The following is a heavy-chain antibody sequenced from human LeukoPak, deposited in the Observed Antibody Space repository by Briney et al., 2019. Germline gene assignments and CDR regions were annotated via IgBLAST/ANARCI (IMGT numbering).Heavy chain of an antibody. Sequence: GGSLRLSCAASGFTFSNYAMSWVRQAPGKGLEWVSAISGSGGSTYYADSVKGRFTISRDNSKNTLYLQVNSLKAEDTAVYYCAKSPDSSGYYYANWFDPWGQGTLVTVSS. J-gene: IGHJ5*02. CDR1: GFTFSNYA. V-gene: IGHV3-23*01. CDR3: AKSPDSSGYYYANWFDP. CDR2: ISGSGGST. D-gene: IGHD3-22*01.